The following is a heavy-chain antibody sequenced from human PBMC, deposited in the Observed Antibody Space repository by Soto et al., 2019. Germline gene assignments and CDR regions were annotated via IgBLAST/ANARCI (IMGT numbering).Heavy chain of an antibody. D-gene: IGHD1-26*01. J-gene: IGHJ5*02. CDR3: ARWVGASNWFDP. V-gene: IGHV1-2*04. CDR1: GYTFTGYH. Sequence: QVHLVQSGAEVKEPGASVKVSCKTSGYTFTGYHIQWVRQAPGQGLEWMGWINTNTGDTNYAQKFQGWVTMPRDTSINTAYVQLSRLTSDDTAVYYCARWVGASNWFDPWGQGTLVTVSS. CDR2: INTNTGDT.